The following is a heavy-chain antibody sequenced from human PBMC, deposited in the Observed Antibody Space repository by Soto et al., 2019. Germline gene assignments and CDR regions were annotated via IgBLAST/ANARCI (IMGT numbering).Heavy chain of an antibody. CDR2: IDAGNGKT. CDR3: ARGRGWYDY. Sequence: QVQLVQSGAEVKKPGASVKVSCKASGYIFNRYVMHWVRQAPGQRPEWMGWIDAGNGKTKYSEKFQGRVTITRDTSASTAYMELTTLRSKDTAVYYCARGRGWYDYWGQGTQVIVSS. D-gene: IGHD6-19*01. V-gene: IGHV1-3*01. CDR1: GYIFNRYV. J-gene: IGHJ4*02.